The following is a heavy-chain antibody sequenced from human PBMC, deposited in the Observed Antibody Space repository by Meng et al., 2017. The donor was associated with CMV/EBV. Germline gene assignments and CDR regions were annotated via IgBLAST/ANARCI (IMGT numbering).Heavy chain of an antibody. J-gene: IGHJ4*02. Sequence: QVQVRGSGPGPGRPPTPLSLSFTFSGSSNCSGDYHWSWSRRPPWKGRVWSVYIYYSGSTYYNPSLNSRVTISVDTSKNQFSLKMSSVTAADTAAYYCAGDNNRGGVDYWGQGTLVTVSS. V-gene: IGHV4-30-4*08. D-gene: IGHD2-15*01. CDR3: AGDNNRGGVDY. CDR2: IYYSGST. CDR1: GSSNCSGDYH.